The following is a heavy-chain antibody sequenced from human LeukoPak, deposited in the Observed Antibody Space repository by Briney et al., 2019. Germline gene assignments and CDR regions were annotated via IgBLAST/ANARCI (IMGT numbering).Heavy chain of an antibody. D-gene: IGHD5-18*01. Sequence: GGSLRLSCVASGFNIGNYAMHWVRQSPGKGLEWVAGISWNSGSVGYADSVKGRFTISKDNAKNSLYLQMNTLKVEDTALYFCAKDRDPPYVGNSYGYYSDYWGQGTQVTVSS. CDR1: GFNIGNYA. V-gene: IGHV3-9*01. CDR3: AKDRDPPYVGNSYGYYSDY. J-gene: IGHJ4*02. CDR2: ISWNSGSV.